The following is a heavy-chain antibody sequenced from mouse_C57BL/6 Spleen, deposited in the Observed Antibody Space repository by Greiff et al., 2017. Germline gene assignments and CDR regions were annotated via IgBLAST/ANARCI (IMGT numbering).Heavy chain of an antibody. Sequence: QVQLQQSGAELVRPGASVTLSCKASGYTFTDYEMHWVKQTPVHGLEWIGAIDPETGGTAYNQKFNGKAILTADKSSSTAYMELRSLTSEDSAVYYCTRGDWGGRFAYWGQGTLVTVSA. V-gene: IGHV1-15*01. D-gene: IGHD4-1*01. CDR1: GYTFTDYE. CDR2: IDPETGGT. J-gene: IGHJ3*01. CDR3: TRGDWGGRFAY.